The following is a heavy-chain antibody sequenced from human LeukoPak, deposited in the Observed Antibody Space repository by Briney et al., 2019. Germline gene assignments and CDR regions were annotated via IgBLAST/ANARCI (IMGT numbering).Heavy chain of an antibody. CDR3: ARNLKAVRISAFYYYMDV. J-gene: IGHJ6*03. Sequence: PGGSLRLSCAASGSTFSSYWMHWVRQAPGKGLEWVANIKQDGSDIYYLDSVKGRFTLSRDNAKNSLYLQMNNLRADDTAIYYCARNLKAVRISAFYYYMDVWGKGTTVTVSS. CDR2: IKQDGSDI. D-gene: IGHD3-10*01. V-gene: IGHV3-7*01. CDR1: GSTFSSYW.